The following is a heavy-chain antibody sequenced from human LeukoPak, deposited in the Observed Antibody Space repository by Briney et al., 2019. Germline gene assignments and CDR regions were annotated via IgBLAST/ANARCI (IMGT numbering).Heavy chain of an antibody. Sequence: PSETLSLTCAVSGYSISSGYYWGWIRQPPGKGLEWIGSIYHSGSTYYNPSLKSRVTISVDTSKNQFSLQLSSVSAADTAVYYCERASTPYYYMDVWGKGTTVTVSS. CDR2: IYHSGST. J-gene: IGHJ6*03. D-gene: IGHD2-2*01. CDR1: GYSISSGYY. CDR3: ERASTPYYYMDV. V-gene: IGHV4-38-2*01.